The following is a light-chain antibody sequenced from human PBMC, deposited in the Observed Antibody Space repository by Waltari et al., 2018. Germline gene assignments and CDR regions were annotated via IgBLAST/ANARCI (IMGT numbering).Light chain of an antibody. Sequence: AIRITQSPSSLSASTGHRVTITCRASQGISSYLAWSQQKPGKAPKLLIYAASTLQTGVPSRFSGSGSGTDFTLTISCLQSEDFATYYCQQYYSYPPTFGQGTKVEIK. CDR1: QGISSY. CDR2: AAS. V-gene: IGKV1-8*01. CDR3: QQYYSYPPT. J-gene: IGKJ1*01.